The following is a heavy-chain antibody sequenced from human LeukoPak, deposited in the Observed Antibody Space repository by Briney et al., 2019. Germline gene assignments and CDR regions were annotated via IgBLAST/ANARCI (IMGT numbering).Heavy chain of an antibody. J-gene: IGHJ4*02. Sequence: PSQTLSLTCAVSGGSISSGGYYWSWIRQPPGKGLEWIGEINHSGSTNYNPSLKSRVTISVDTSKNQFSLKLSSVTAADTAVYYCARGLHYYGSGSYFYWGQGTLVTVSS. V-gene: IGHV4-30-2*01. CDR2: INHSGST. CDR1: GGSISSGGYY. CDR3: ARGLHYYGSGSYFY. D-gene: IGHD3-10*01.